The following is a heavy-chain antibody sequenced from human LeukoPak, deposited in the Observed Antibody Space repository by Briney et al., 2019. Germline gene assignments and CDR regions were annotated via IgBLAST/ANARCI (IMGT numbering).Heavy chain of an antibody. CDR3: ARDGVPAGMDV. V-gene: IGHV4-59*12. CDR2: IYYSGST. Sequence: PSETLSLTCTVSGGSISSYYWSWIRQPPGKGLEWIGYIYYSGSTNYNPSLKSRVTISVDTSKNQFSLKLSSVTAADTAVYHCARDGVPAGMDVWGQGTTVTVSS. J-gene: IGHJ6*02. D-gene: IGHD2-2*01. CDR1: GGSISSYY.